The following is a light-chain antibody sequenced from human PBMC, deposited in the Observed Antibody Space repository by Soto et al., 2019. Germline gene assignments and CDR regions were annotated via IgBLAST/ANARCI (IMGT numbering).Light chain of an antibody. CDR3: QQYGPT. J-gene: IGKJ1*01. CDR1: QSVSSTY. Sequence: EIVLTQSPGTLSLSPGESATLSCRASQSVSSTYLAWYQQKPGQAPRLLIYGASSRATGIPDRFSGSGSGTDFTLTISRLEPEDFAVYYCQQYGPTFGQGTKVYIK. CDR2: GAS. V-gene: IGKV3-20*01.